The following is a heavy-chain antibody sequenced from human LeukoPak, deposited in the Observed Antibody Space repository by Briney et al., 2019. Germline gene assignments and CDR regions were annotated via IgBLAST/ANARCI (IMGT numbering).Heavy chain of an antibody. J-gene: IGHJ3*02. CDR1: GGSISSGSYY. Sequence: PSETLSLTCTVSGGSISSGSYYWSWIRQPPGKGLEWIGSIYYSGSTYYNPSLKSRVTISVDTSKNQFSLKLSSVTAADTAVYYCARDPYEAVAGTGGLGSDAFDIWGQGTMVTVSS. CDR3: ARDPYEAVAGTGGLGSDAFDI. V-gene: IGHV4-39*07. D-gene: IGHD6-19*01. CDR2: IYYSGST.